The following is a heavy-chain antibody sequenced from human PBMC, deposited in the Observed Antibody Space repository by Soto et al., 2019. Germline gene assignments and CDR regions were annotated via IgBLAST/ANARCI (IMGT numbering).Heavy chain of an antibody. CDR1: GYTFTSYA. D-gene: IGHD6-19*01. Sequence: GASVKVSCKASGYTFTSYAMHWVRQAPGQRLEWMGWINAGNGNTKYSQKFQGRVTITRDTSASTAYMELSSLRSEDTAVYYCARGPQWLVIGGLFEYFDYWGQGTLVTVSS. CDR3: ARGPQWLVIGGLFEYFDY. CDR2: INAGNGNT. V-gene: IGHV1-3*01. J-gene: IGHJ4*02.